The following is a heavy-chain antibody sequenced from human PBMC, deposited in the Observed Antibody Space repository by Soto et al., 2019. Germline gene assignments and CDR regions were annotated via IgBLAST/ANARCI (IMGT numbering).Heavy chain of an antibody. CDR3: AKEGGLYDILSGYYFDY. CDR2: ISYDGSNK. J-gene: IGHJ4*02. CDR1: GFTFSSYG. Sequence: GGSLRLSCAASGFTFSSYGMHWVRQAPGKGLEWVAVISYDGSNKYYADSVKGRFTISRDNSKNTLYLQMNSLRAEDTAVYYCAKEGGLYDILSGYYFDYWGQGTLVTVSS. D-gene: IGHD3-9*01. V-gene: IGHV3-30*18.